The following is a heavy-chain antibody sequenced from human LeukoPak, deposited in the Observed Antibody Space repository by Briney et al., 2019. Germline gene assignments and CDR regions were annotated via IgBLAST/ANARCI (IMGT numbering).Heavy chain of an antibody. J-gene: IGHJ6*02. CDR1: GYTFTNFF. Sequence: ASVKVSCKASGYTFTNFFMHWVRQAPGQGLEWMGIINPSDGSTSYAQKFQGRVTMTRDTSTSTVYMELSSLRSEDTAVYYCASPIPGIAAAGDYGMDVWGQGTTVTVSS. CDR2: INPSDGST. D-gene: IGHD6-13*01. V-gene: IGHV1-46*01. CDR3: ASPIPGIAAAGDYGMDV.